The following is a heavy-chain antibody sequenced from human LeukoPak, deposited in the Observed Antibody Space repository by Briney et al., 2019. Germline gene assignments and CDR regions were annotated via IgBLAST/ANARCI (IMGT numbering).Heavy chain of an antibody. V-gene: IGHV3-30*18. D-gene: IGHD2-2*01. CDR1: GFTFSSYG. CDR3: AKAAKLVPAYYFDY. J-gene: IGHJ4*02. CDR2: ISYDGSNK. Sequence: GGSLRFSCAASGFTFSSYGKHWVRQAPGKGLEWVAVISYDGSNKYYADSVKGRFTISRDNSKNTLYLQMNSLRAEDTAVYYCAKAAKLVPAYYFDYWGQGTLVTVSS.